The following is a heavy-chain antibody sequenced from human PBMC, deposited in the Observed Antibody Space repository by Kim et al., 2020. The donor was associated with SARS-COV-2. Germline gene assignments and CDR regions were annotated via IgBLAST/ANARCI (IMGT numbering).Heavy chain of an antibody. Sequence: ASVKVSCKASGYTFTSYDINWVRQATGQGLEWMGWMNPNSGNTGYAQKFQGRVTMTRNTSISTADMELSSLRSDDTAVYYCARAKLVQGVFYYYYYMDVWGKGTTVTVSS. V-gene: IGHV1-8*01. J-gene: IGHJ6*03. CDR2: MNPNSGNT. CDR1: GYTFTSYD. D-gene: IGHD3-10*01. CDR3: ARAKLVQGVFYYYYYMDV.